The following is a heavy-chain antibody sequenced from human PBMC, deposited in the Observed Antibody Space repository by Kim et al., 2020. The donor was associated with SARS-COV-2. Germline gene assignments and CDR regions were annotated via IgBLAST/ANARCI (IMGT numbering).Heavy chain of an antibody. D-gene: IGHD3-22*01. Sequence: GGSLRLSCAASRFTFSSYSMNWVRQTPGKGLEWVSSISSSGYYIYYADSVKGRFTISRDNAKNSLYLQMNSLRAEDTAVYYCARDGYYDSSGYYFDDAFDIWGPGTMVTVAS. CDR2: ISSSGYYI. V-gene: IGHV3-21*01. CDR1: RFTFSSYS. CDR3: ARDGYYDSSGYYFDDAFDI. J-gene: IGHJ3*02.